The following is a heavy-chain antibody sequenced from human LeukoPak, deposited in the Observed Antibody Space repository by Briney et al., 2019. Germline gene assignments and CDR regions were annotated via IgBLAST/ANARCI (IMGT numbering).Heavy chain of an antibody. CDR2: IRYDGSNK. V-gene: IGHV3-30*02. D-gene: IGHD1-26*01. Sequence: PGGSLRLSCAASGFTFSSYGMHWVRQAPGKGLEWVAFIRYDGSNKYYADSAKGRFTISRDNSKNTLYLQMNSLRAEDTAVYYCVRSVTGSYGLFDYWGQGTLVTVSS. CDR3: VRSVTGSYGLFDY. J-gene: IGHJ4*02. CDR1: GFTFSSYG.